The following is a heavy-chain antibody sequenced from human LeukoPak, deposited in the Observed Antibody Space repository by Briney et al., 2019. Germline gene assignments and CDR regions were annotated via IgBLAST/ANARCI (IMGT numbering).Heavy chain of an antibody. J-gene: IGHJ3*02. CDR3: ARDGIPYYYDSSGYDDAFDI. Sequence: PGGSLRLSCAASGFTFDDYGMSWVRQAPGKGLEWVSGINWNGGSTGYADSVKGRFTISRDNAKNSLYLQMNSLRAEDTALYHCARDGIPYYYDSSGYDDAFDIWGQGTMVTVSS. D-gene: IGHD3-22*01. CDR1: GFTFDDYG. CDR2: INWNGGST. V-gene: IGHV3-20*01.